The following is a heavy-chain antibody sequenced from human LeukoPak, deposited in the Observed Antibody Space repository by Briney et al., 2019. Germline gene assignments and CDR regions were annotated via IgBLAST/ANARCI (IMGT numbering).Heavy chain of an antibody. D-gene: IGHD2-8*01. J-gene: IGHJ4*02. CDR2: IYTGDSET. CDR1: GYSFASYW. Sequence: GESLKISCKGSGYSFASYWIAWVRQMPGKGLEWMGIIYTGDSETRYSPSFQGQVTISADKSISTAYLQWSSLKASDIAMYYCARLSILYCTNGVCPFDYWGQGTLVTVSS. V-gene: IGHV5-51*01. CDR3: ARLSILYCTNGVCPFDY.